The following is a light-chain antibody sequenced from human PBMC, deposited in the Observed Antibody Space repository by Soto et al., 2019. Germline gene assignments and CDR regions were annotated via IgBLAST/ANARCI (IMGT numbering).Light chain of an antibody. Sequence: DIQMTQSPSSLSASVVDRVTITFQASQDISNYLNWYQQKPGKAPKLLIYDASTLQSGVPSRFSGSGSGTEFTLTISSLQTDDFATYYCQQYQSYPLTFGQGTKVDIK. CDR1: QDISNY. V-gene: IGKV1-16*01. J-gene: IGKJ1*01. CDR2: DAS. CDR3: QQYQSYPLT.